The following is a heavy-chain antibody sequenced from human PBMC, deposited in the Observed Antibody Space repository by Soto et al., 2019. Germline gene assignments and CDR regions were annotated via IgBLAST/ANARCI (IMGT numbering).Heavy chain of an antibody. CDR3: ARGGVSSSWYYYYGMDV. J-gene: IGHJ6*02. Sequence: PSETLSLTCTVSGGSISSYYWSWIRQPPGKGLEWIGYISYSGSTNYNSSLKSRVTISVDTSKNQFSLKLSSVTAADTAVYYCARGGVSSSWYYYYGMDVWGQGTTVTVSS. CDR2: ISYSGST. V-gene: IGHV4-59*01. CDR1: GGSISSYY. D-gene: IGHD6-13*01.